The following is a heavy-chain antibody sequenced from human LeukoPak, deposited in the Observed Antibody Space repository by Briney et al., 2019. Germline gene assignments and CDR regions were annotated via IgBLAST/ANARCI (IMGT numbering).Heavy chain of an antibody. V-gene: IGHV4-38-2*02. CDR2: LYHSGST. D-gene: IGHD5-24*01. CDR1: GYSIRSGYY. J-gene: IGHJ5*02. Sequence: SETLSLTCTVSGYSIRSGYYWGWIRQPPGKGLEWIGSLYHSGSTYYNPSLKSRVTISVDTSKNQFSLKLTSVTAADTAVYYCARHPSGRMWLQQGGWFDPWGQGTLVTVSS. CDR3: ARHPSGRMWLQQGGWFDP.